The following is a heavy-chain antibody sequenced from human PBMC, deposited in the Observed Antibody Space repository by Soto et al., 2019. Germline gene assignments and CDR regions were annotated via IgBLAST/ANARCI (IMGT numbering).Heavy chain of an antibody. CDR1: GGTFSSYA. CDR3: ARDSSGYYDFDY. CDR2: IIPIFGTA. J-gene: IGHJ4*02. D-gene: IGHD3-22*01. Sequence: ASVKVSCKASGGTFSSYAISWVRQAPGQGLEWMGGIIPIFGTANYAQKFQGRVTITADKSTSTAYMELSSLRSEDTAVYYCARDSSGYYDFDYWGQGTLVTVSS. V-gene: IGHV1-69*06.